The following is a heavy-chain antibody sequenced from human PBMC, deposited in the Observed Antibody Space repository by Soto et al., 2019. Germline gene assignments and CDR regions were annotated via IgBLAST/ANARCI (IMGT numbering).Heavy chain of an antibody. CDR1: GNTFSSYT. J-gene: IGHJ6*02. V-gene: IGHV1-69*08. CDR2: IIPILGTT. CDR3: ARDNGDKTYYFYGMHV. Sequence: GASVKVSCKVSGNTFSSYTISWVRQAPGQRLEWMGRIIPILGTTKYAQKFQGRVTITADKSTSTAYMELSSLTSDDTAVYYCARDNGDKTYYFYGMHVWGLGTTLTVSS. D-gene: IGHD4-17*01.